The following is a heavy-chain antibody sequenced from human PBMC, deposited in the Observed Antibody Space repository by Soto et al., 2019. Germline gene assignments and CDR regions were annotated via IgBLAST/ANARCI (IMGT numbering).Heavy chain of an antibody. J-gene: IGHJ6*02. D-gene: IGHD2-2*01. CDR2: IDPSDSYT. CDR1: GYSVTSYW. V-gene: IGHV5-10-1*01. CDR3: ASLRTGYCSSTSCSINYYYYGMDV. Sequence: GESLKIACKGSGYSVTSYWISWVRQMPGKGLEWMGRIDPSDSYTNYSPSFQGHVTISADKSISTAYLQWSSLKASDTAMYYCASLRTGYCSSTSCSINYYYYGMDVWGQGTTVTVSS.